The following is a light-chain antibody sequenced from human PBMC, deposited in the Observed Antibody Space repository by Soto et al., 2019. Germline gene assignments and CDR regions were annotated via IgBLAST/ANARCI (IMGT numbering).Light chain of an antibody. J-gene: IGLJ3*02. CDR2: EVS. Sequence: QSVLTQPASVSGSPGQSFTISCTGTSSDVGDYNYVSWYQQHPGKAPKLMIYEVSNRPSGVSNRFSGSKSGNTASLTISGLQAEDEADYYCSSYTSSNTWVFGGGTKLTVL. V-gene: IGLV2-14*01. CDR1: SSDVGDYNY. CDR3: SSYTSSNTWV.